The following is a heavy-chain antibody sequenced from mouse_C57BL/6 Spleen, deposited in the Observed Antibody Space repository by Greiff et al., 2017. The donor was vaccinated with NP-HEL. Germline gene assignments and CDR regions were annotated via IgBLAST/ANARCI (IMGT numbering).Heavy chain of an antibody. V-gene: IGHV1-69*01. CDR1: GYTFTSYW. CDR2: IDPSDSYT. Sequence: QVQLQQSGAELVMPGASVKLSCKASGYTFTSYWMHWVKQRPGQGLEWIGEIDPSDSYTNYNQKFKGKSTLTVDKSSSTAYMQLSSLTSEDSAVYYCARWGLLGHFDYWGQGTTLTVSS. D-gene: IGHD2-3*01. CDR3: ARWGLLGHFDY. J-gene: IGHJ2*01.